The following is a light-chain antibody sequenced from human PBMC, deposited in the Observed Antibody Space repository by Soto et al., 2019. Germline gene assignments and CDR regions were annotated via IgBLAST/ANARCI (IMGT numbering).Light chain of an antibody. CDR3: QQSGYPQLT. CDR2: RAS. V-gene: IGKV3-20*01. Sequence: EIGLTQSPVTLSLSPGEXVXXSSKASQRIRSTSFAWSHHNTAQAQRLTIHRASSRAPGITETLSRSAYGTDFSLKINRLEPEDSAVFHRQQSGYPQLTFGGATKVDIK. J-gene: IGKJ4*01. CDR1: QRIRSTS.